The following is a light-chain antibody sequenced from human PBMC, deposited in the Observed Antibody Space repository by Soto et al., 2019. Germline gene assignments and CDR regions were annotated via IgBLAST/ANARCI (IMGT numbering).Light chain of an antibody. CDR2: DVS. CDR1: SSDVGAYNY. J-gene: IGLJ1*01. CDR3: NSYTSSTTSYV. V-gene: IGLV2-14*01. Sequence: QSALTRPASVSGSPGQSITISCTGTSSDVGAYNYVSWYQQHPGKAPKLMIYDVSNRPSGVSNRFSGSKSGNTASLTISGLQAEDEADYYCNSYTSSTTSYVFGTGTKVTVL.